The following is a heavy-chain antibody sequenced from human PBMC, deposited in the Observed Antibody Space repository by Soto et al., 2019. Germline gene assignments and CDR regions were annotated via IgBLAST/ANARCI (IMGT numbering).Heavy chain of an antibody. D-gene: IGHD5-12*01. Sequence: NPSETLSVTCTVSGDSIRGFYWSWIRQPPGKGLEWIGYIYSSGYTNYNPSLKNRGTISVDTPKKQFFLNLRSVTAADTALYYCARGCGYNFGIDYWVRGMRVT. V-gene: IGHV4-59*01. CDR2: IYSSGYT. CDR1: GDSIRGFY. J-gene: IGHJ4*01. CDR3: ARGCGYNFGIDY.